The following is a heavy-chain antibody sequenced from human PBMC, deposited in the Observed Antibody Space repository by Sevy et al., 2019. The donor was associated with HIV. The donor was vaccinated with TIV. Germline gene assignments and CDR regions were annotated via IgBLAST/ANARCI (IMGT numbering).Heavy chain of an antibody. J-gene: IGHJ3*02. CDR1: GFTFSSYS. V-gene: IGHV3-21*01. CDR2: ISSSSSYI. D-gene: IGHD3-22*01. CDR3: ARDMTVDDAFDI. Sequence: GGSLRLSCAASGFTFSSYSMNWVRQAPGKGLEWVSSISSSSSYIYYADSVKGRFTISRDNAKNSLYLQMNSLRAEDTAVYYCARDMTVDDAFDIWGQGTMVTVSS.